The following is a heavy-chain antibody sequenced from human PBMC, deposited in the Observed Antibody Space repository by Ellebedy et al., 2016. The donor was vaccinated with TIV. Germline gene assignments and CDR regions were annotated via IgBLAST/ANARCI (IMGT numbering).Heavy chain of an antibody. V-gene: IGHV3-15*01. J-gene: IGHJ6*03. Sequence: GESLKISXAASGFTFSNAWMSWVRQAPGKGLEWVGRIKSKTDGGTTDYAAPVKGRFTISRDDSKNTLYLQMNSLKTEDTAVYYCTTAKHYGGYSGYVPPGDYYYYMDVWGKGTTVTVSS. CDR2: IKSKTDGGTT. CDR3: TTAKHYGGYSGYVPPGDYYYYMDV. CDR1: GFTFSNAW. D-gene: IGHD5-12*01.